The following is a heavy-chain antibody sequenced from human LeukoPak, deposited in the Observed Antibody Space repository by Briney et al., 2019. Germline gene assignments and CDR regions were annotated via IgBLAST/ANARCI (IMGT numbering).Heavy chain of an antibody. Sequence: ASVKVSCKASGYTFTGYYMHWVRQAPGQGLEWMGWINPNSGGTNYAQKFQGRVTMTRDTSISTAYMELSRLGSDDTAVYYCARFYGGWYEGDWFDPWGQGTLVTVSS. CDR1: GYTFTGYY. CDR3: ARFYGGWYEGDWFDP. V-gene: IGHV1-2*02. CDR2: INPNSGGT. D-gene: IGHD6-19*01. J-gene: IGHJ5*02.